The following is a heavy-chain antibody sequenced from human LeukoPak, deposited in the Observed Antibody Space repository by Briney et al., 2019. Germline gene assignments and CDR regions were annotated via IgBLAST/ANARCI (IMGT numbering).Heavy chain of an antibody. Sequence: GGSLRLSCAASGFTFSSYSMNWVRQAPGKGLEWVSSISSSSSYIYYADSVKGRFTISRDNAKNSLYLQMNSLRAEDTAVYYCARGHRGTDGEKQQLVPTDFDYWGQGTLVTVSS. V-gene: IGHV3-21*01. CDR3: ARGHRGTDGEKQQLVPTDFDY. CDR2: ISSSSSYI. D-gene: IGHD6-13*01. J-gene: IGHJ4*02. CDR1: GFTFSSYS.